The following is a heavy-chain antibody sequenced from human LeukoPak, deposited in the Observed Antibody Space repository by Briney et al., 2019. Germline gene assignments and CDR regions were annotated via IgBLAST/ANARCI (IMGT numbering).Heavy chain of an antibody. J-gene: IGHJ6*02. CDR3: ARPPSITNPYYGMDV. CDR1: GFIFSSYD. CDR2: ISSSGGTI. V-gene: IGHV3-48*03. D-gene: IGHD3-3*01. Sequence: PGGSLRLSCAASGFIFSSYDVNWVRQAPGKGLEWVSYISSSGGTIYYTDSVKGRFTISRDNAKNSLYLQMNSLRAEDTAVYYCARPPSITNPYYGMDVWGQGTTVTVSS.